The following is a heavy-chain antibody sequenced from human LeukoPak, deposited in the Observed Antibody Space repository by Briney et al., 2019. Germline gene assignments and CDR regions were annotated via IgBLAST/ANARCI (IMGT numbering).Heavy chain of an antibody. CDR1: GDSVSSTNVG. Sequence: KRTQTLSLTCAISGDSVSSTNVGWNWIRQSPSSGLEWLGRTYYRSQFYTDYADSVKGRITITPDTSKNQFSLQLSSLTPDDTAAYYCARGTAFDIWSQGTMVTVSS. V-gene: IGHV6-1*01. CDR3: ARGTAFDI. D-gene: IGHD1-14*01. J-gene: IGHJ3*02. CDR2: TYYRSQFYT.